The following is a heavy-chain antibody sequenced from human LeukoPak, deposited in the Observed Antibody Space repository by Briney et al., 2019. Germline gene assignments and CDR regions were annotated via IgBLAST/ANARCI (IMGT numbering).Heavy chain of an antibody. V-gene: IGHV1-2*02. CDR1: GYTFTGYC. CDR2: INPKSGGT. D-gene: IGHD3-22*01. CDR3: ARSSGYYSSLFYMHV. Sequence: ASVKVSCKASGYTFTGYCMHWVRQAPGQGLEWMGWINPKSGGTNYAQKFQGRVTMTRDTSISTTYMELSSLRSEDTAVYYCARSSGYYSSLFYMHVWGKGTTVTVSS. J-gene: IGHJ6*03.